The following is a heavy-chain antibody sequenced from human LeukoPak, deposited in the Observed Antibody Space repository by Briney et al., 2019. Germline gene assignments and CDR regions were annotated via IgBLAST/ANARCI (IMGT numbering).Heavy chain of an antibody. CDR2: IIPIFGTA. D-gene: IGHD2-21*02. CDR3: ARECGGDCYPDHDAFDI. CDR1: GGTFSSYA. J-gene: IGHJ3*02. Sequence: GASVKVSCKASGGTFSSYAISWVRQAPGQGLEWMGGIIPIFGTANYAQKFQGRVTIPADESTSTAYMELSSLRSEDTAVYYCARECGGDCYPDHDAFDIWGQGTMVTVSS. V-gene: IGHV1-69*13.